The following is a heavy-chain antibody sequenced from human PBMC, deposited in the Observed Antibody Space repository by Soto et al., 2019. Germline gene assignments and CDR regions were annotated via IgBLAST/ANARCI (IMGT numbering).Heavy chain of an antibody. CDR1: GGSISSGGYS. D-gene: IGHD4-17*01. Sequence: SETLSLTCAVSGGSISSGGYSWSWIRQPPGKGLEWIGYIYHSGSTYYNPSLKSRVTISVDRSKNQFSLKLSSVTAADTAVYYCARGRNAVTPDFDYWGQGTLVTVSS. J-gene: IGHJ4*02. CDR3: ARGRNAVTPDFDY. V-gene: IGHV4-30-2*01. CDR2: IYHSGST.